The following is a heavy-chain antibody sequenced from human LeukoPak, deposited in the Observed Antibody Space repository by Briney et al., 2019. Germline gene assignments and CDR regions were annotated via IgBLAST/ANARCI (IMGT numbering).Heavy chain of an antibody. D-gene: IGHD3-22*01. V-gene: IGHV3-23*01. CDR3: AKDARGYHRPIDH. CDR1: GFTFTDFA. CDR2: IGGGGTNT. Sequence: GGSLRLSCAASGFTFTDFAMIWVRQAPGKGLEGVSGIGGGGTNTDYADSVKGRFTISRDNSKNTLTLQMSSLRAEDPAVYFCAKDARGYHRPIDHWGQGILVTVSS. J-gene: IGHJ4*02.